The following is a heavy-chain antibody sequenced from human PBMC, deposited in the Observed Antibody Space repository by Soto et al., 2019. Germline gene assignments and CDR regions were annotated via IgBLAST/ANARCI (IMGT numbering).Heavy chain of an antibody. CDR3: AKRLSNGYYNFDY. CDR2: IKREADGGTN. J-gene: IGHJ4*02. CDR1: GFTFADAW. Sequence: EMQLVESGGGLVKPGGSLRLSCAASGFTFADAWMSWVRQAPGRGLEWVGRIKREADGGTNDYAAPVKGRTTISRDDSKNTLYLQLHSLKTEDTAVYYCAKRLSNGYYNFDYWGQGTPVTVSS. D-gene: IGHD3-22*01. V-gene: IGHV3-15*01.